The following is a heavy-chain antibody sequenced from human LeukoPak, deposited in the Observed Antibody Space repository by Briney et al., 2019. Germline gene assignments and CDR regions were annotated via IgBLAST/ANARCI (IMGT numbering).Heavy chain of an antibody. D-gene: IGHD2-15*01. J-gene: IGHJ3*02. CDR3: ARSRVVADTFDI. CDR1: GYSITSGYY. V-gene: IGHV4-38-2*02. CDR2: IYHSGST. Sequence: SETLSLTCTVSGYSITSGYYWGWIRQPPGKGLEWIGSIYHSGSTYYNPSLRSRVTISVDTSNNQFSLKLSSVTAADTAVYYCARSRVVADTFDIWGQGTMVTVSS.